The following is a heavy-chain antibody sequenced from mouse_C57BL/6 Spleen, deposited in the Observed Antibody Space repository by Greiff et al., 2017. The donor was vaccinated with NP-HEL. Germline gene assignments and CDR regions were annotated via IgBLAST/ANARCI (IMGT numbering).Heavy chain of an antibody. CDR1: GFTFSDYG. J-gene: IGHJ3*01. CDR3: ARRFYGNYGFAY. D-gene: IGHD2-1*01. CDR2: ISSGSSTI. Sequence: DVMLVESGGGLVKPGGSLKLSCAASGFTFSDYGMHWVRQAPEKGLEWVAYISSGSSTIYYADTVKGRFPISRDNAKNTLFLQMTSLRSEDTAMYYCARRFYGNYGFAYWGQGTLVTVSA. V-gene: IGHV5-17*01.